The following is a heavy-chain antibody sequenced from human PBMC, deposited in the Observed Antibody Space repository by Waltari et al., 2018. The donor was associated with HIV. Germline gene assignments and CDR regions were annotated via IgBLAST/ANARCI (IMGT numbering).Heavy chain of an antibody. V-gene: IGHV1-2*02. CDR3: ALGYGGQTAFDY. CDR2: INPKTGGT. J-gene: IGHJ4*02. D-gene: IGHD4-17*01. Sequence: QVQVVQSGAEVKKPGASVKVSCKASGYTFTGYYMHWVRQAPGQGLEWMGWINPKTGGTNSEKNFQGRVTMTRDTSISTVYMELSRLISDDTAVYYCALGYGGQTAFDYWGQGTLVTVSS. CDR1: GYTFTGYY.